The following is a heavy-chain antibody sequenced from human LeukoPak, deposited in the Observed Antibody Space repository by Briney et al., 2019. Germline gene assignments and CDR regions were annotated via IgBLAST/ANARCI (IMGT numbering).Heavy chain of an antibody. CDR1: GFTFSSYA. J-gene: IGHJ4*02. CDR3: AKDWAGSDKRYYFDY. CDR2: ISYDGSNK. D-gene: IGHD5-24*01. V-gene: IGHV3-30-3*01. Sequence: GGSLRLSCAASGFTFSSYAMHWVRQAPGKGLEGVAVISYDGSNKYYADSVKGRFTISRDNPQNTLYLQMNSLRAEDTAVYYCAKDWAGSDKRYYFDYWGQGTLVTVSS.